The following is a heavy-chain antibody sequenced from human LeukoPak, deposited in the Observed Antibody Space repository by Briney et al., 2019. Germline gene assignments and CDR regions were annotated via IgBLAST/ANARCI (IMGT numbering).Heavy chain of an antibody. CDR2: IYPGDSDT. CDR3: ARLSGSWYRGDAFDI. J-gene: IGHJ3*02. D-gene: IGHD6-13*01. CDR1: GHSFTSYW. V-gene: IGHV5-51*01. Sequence: PGESLKISCKGSGHSFTSYWIGWVRQMPGKGLEWMGIIYPGDSDTRYGPSFQGQVTISADKSISTAYLQWSSLKASDTAMYYCARLSGSWYRGDAFDIWGQGTMVTVSS.